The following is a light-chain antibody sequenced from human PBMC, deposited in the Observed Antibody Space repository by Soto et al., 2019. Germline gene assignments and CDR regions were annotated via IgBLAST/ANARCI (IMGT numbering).Light chain of an antibody. CDR2: GAS. CDR3: QQYGSSYWT. V-gene: IGKV3-20*01. CDR1: QSVSSIY. J-gene: IGKJ1*01. Sequence: EIVLTQSPGTLSLSPGERATLSCRASQSVSSIYLAWYQQKPGQAPRLLIYGASSRATGIPDRFSGSGSGTDFTLTISRLEPEDFGVYYCQQYGSSYWTFGQGTKVDI.